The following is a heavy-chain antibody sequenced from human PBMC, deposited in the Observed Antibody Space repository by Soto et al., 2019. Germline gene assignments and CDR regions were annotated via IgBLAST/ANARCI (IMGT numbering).Heavy chain of an antibody. V-gene: IGHV1-69*02. CDR1: GGTLNRHT. CDR2: SIPMLGVA. J-gene: IGHJ3*02. D-gene: IGHD2-2*01. CDR3: ARGVTNCTRTSCYLDGFDI. Sequence: QVQLVQSGAEVKKPGSSVKVSCKASGGTLNRHTLNWVRQAPGQGLEWMGRSIPMLGVANHAQKFQGRVTITADKSTNTAYMELSSLRSEDTAVYYCARGVTNCTRTSCYLDGFDIWGQGTMVTVSS.